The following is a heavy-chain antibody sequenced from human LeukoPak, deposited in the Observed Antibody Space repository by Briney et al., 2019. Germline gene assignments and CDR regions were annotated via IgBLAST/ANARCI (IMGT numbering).Heavy chain of an antibody. D-gene: IGHD5-18*01. CDR1: GYTFTSYG. V-gene: IGHV1-18*01. CDR2: ISACNGNT. J-gene: IGHJ3*02. Sequence: ASVKVPCKASGYTFTSYGISWVRQAPGQGLEWMGWISACNGNTNYAQKLQGRVTMTTDTSTSTAYMELRSLRSDDTAVYYCAREPLRIQLWFLQGDASDISGQGTMGTVSS. CDR3: AREPLRIQLWFLQGDASDI.